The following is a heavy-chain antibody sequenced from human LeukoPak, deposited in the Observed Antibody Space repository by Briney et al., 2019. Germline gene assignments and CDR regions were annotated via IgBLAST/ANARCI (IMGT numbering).Heavy chain of an antibody. CDR1: GYTFTGYY. CDR3: AREGHDYSNYVGMDV. V-gene: IGHV1-2*02. J-gene: IGHJ6*02. D-gene: IGHD4-11*01. CDR2: INPNSGGT. Sequence: ASVKVSCKASGYTFTGYYMHWVRQAPGQGLEWMGWINPNSGGTNYAQKFQGRVTMTRDTSISTAYMELSRLRSDDTAVYYCAREGHDYSNYVGMDVWGQGTTVTVSS.